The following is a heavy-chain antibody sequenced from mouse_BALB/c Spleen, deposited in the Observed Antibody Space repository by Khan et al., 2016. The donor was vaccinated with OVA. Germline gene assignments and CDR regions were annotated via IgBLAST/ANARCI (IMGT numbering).Heavy chain of an antibody. J-gene: IGHJ4*01. Sequence: EVQLQESGPGLVKPSQSLSLTCTVTGYSITSNYAWNWVRQFPGNKLEWMGYISYSGRTSYIPSPKSRISITRDTSTNQFFLQLKSVTTEDTATYYCARGNYYGYAMDYWGQGTSVTVSS. CDR3: ARGNYYGYAMDY. V-gene: IGHV3-2*02. D-gene: IGHD1-1*01. CDR2: ISYSGRT. CDR1: GYSITSNYA.